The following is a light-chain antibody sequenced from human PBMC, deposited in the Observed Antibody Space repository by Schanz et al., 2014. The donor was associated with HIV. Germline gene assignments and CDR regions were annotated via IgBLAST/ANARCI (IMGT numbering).Light chain of an antibody. CDR1: QTVSSNS. CDR2: SAS. J-gene: IGKJ3*01. V-gene: IGKV3-20*01. Sequence: EIVLTQSPVILSLSPGARATLSCRASQTVSSNSLGWYQQKRGQVPRLLIYSASRRANGIPDRFSGSGSGTDFTLTISRLEPEDFAVYYCQHYGSSFGPGTKVDIK. CDR3: QHYGSS.